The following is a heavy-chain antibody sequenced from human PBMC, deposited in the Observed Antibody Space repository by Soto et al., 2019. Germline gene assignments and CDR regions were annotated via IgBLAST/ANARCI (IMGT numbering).Heavy chain of an antibody. CDR3: AKDLRTESIVLMVYAGDY. V-gene: IGHV3-23*01. Sequence: EVQLLESGGGLVQPGGSLRLSCAASGFTFSSYAMSWVRQAPGQGLEWGSAISGSGGSTYYADSVKGRFTISSDNSKNTLELQMNSLRAEDTAVYYCAKDLRTESIVLMVYAGDYWGQGTLVTVSS. CDR1: GFTFSSYA. J-gene: IGHJ4*02. CDR2: ISGSGGST. D-gene: IGHD2-8*01.